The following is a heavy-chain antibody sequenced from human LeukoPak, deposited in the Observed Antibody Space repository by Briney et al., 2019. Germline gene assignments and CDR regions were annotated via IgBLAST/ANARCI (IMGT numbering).Heavy chain of an antibody. CDR2: INHSGST. D-gene: IGHD6-19*01. CDR3: ASSSGWYFGY. CDR1: GGSFSGYY. V-gene: IGHV4-34*01. J-gene: IGHJ4*02. Sequence: KTSETLSLICAVYGGSFSGYYWSWLRQPPGKGLEWIGEINHSGSTNYNPSLKSRVTISVDTSKNQFSLKLSSVTAADTAVYYCASSSGWYFGYWGQGTLVTVSS.